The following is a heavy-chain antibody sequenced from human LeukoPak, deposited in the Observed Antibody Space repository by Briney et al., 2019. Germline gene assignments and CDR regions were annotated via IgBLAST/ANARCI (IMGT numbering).Heavy chain of an antibody. Sequence: PSETLSLTCTVSGASISMSSYFWGWIRQPPGKGLEWIGTIYYVGNTYYNPSLKSRFTVSADTSKNQFSLQLNSVTPEDTAVYYCARGRSGFTVAVWGEWGQGTLVTVSS. CDR2: IYYVGNT. D-gene: IGHD6-19*01. V-gene: IGHV4-39*01. J-gene: IGHJ4*02. CDR1: GASISMSSYF. CDR3: ARGRSGFTVAVWGE.